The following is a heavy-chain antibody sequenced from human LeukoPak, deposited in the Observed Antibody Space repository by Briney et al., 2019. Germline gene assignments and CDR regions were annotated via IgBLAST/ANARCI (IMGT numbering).Heavy chain of an antibody. J-gene: IGHJ4*02. Sequence: ASVKVSCKASGYTFTGYYIHWVRQAPGQGLKGRGWINPNHGDTNYAQKFQDRVSMTRDTSISTAYMHLSRLRSADTAVYYCARSPHILTGENFDYWGQGTLLTVSS. CDR3: ARSPHILTGENFDY. CDR2: INPNHGDT. CDR1: GYTFTGYY. V-gene: IGHV1-2*02. D-gene: IGHD3-9*01.